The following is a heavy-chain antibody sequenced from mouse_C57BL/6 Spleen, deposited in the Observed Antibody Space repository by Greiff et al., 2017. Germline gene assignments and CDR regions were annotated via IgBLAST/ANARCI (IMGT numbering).Heavy chain of an antibody. Sequence: EVQLVESGGGLVQPKGSLKLSCAASGFSFNTYAMNWVRQAPGKGLEWVARIRSKSNNYATYYADSVKDRFTISRDDSESMLYLQMNNLKTEDTAMYYCVREYYGYFDVWGTGTTVTVSS. CDR3: VREYYGYFDV. D-gene: IGHD5-1*01. J-gene: IGHJ1*03. CDR1: GFSFNTYA. V-gene: IGHV10-1*01. CDR2: IRSKSNNYAT.